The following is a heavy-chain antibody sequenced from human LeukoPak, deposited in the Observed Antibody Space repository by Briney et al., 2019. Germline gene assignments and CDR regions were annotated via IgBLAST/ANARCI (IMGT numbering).Heavy chain of an antibody. D-gene: IGHD2-21*02. CDR1: GFTISSNY. CDR2: IYSGGST. Sequence: PGGSLRLSCAASGFTISSNYMSWVRQAPGKGLEWVSVIYSGGSTYYADSVKGRFIISRDNSKYTLYLQMNSLRAEDTAVYYCARDENPAIDYYYGMDVWGQGATVTVSS. J-gene: IGHJ6*02. V-gene: IGHV3-53*01. CDR3: ARDENPAIDYYYGMDV.